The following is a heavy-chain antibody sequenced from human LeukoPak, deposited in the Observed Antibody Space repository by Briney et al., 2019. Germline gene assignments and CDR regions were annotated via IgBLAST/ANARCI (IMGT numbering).Heavy chain of an antibody. CDR2: INHSGST. D-gene: IGHD3-3*01. V-gene: IGHV4-34*01. J-gene: IGHJ4*02. CDR3: ARANYDFWSGYYSPLDY. CDR1: GGSFSGYY. Sequence: SETLPLTCAVYGGSFSGYYWSWIRQPPGKGLEWIGEINHSGSTNYNPSLKSRVTISVDTSKNQFSLKLSSVTAADTAVYYCARANYDFWSGYYSPLDYWGQGTLVTVSS.